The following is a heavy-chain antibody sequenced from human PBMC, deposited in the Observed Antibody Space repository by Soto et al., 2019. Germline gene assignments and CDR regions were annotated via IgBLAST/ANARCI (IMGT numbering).Heavy chain of an antibody. Sequence: SETLSLTCTVSGGSFSPNYWAWIRQHPGKGLEWIGYIYYSGSTYYNPSLKSRLTISVDTSKNQFSLKLSSVTAADTAVYYCARGVTMVRGVIHTPYFDYWGQGTLVTVSS. CDR1: GGSFSPNY. V-gene: IGHV4-31*03. J-gene: IGHJ4*02. D-gene: IGHD3-10*01. CDR2: IYYSGST. CDR3: ARGVTMVRGVIHTPYFDY.